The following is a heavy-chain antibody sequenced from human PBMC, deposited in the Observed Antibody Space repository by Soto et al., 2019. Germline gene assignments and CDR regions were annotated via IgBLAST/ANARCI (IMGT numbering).Heavy chain of an antibody. CDR3: ARGGGGKWEP. V-gene: IGHV3-30-3*01. CDR2: ISSDENNK. D-gene: IGHD1-26*01. J-gene: IGHJ4*02. Sequence: QVQLVESGGGVVQPGRSLRLSCAASGFTFSSSTMYWVRKAPGKGLEWVAIISSDENNKYCADSVKGRFIISRDNSKNTLYLQINSLRPEDTAVYYCARGGGGKWEPWGQGTLVTVSS. CDR1: GFTFSSST.